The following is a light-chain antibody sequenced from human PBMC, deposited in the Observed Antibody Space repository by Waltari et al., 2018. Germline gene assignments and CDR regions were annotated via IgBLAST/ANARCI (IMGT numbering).Light chain of an antibody. J-gene: IGLJ3*02. CDR3: QAWDTSTTAAV. CDR1: RLGAKY. Sequence: SYELTQPPSVSVSPGQTASITCSGHRLGAKYVPWYQHKPGQSPVLVIYHDNRRPSGIPERFSGSNSGNTATLTISGTQAMDEADFYCQAWDTSTTAAVFGGGTKLTVL. V-gene: IGLV3-1*01. CDR2: HDN.